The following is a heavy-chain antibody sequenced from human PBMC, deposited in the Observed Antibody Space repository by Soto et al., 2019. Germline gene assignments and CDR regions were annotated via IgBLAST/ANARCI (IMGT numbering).Heavy chain of an antibody. J-gene: IGHJ4*02. Sequence: QVQLVESGGDLVKPGGSLRLSCAASGYTFSDYYMSWIRQAPGKGLEWISYIDTSGTKIYYADSVKGRFTITRDNAKNSLYLEMNSLRDEDTAVYWCASHYDMWSGYLSPVDYWGQGTLVTVSS. CDR3: ASHYDMWSGYLSPVDY. D-gene: IGHD3-3*01. CDR1: GYTFSDYY. V-gene: IGHV3-11*01. CDR2: IDTSGTKI.